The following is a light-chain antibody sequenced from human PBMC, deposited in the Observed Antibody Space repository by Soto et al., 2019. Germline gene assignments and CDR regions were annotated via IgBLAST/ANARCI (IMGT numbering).Light chain of an antibody. CDR2: RND. CDR3: AAWDDSLRGVV. J-gene: IGLJ2*01. CDR1: FSNLGSNF. Sequence: QSVLTQPPSASGTPGQRVTISCSGTFSNLGSNFVFWYQQLPGAAPKLLISRNDQRPSGVPDRFSGSKSGTSASLAISGLRSEDEADYHCAAWDDSLRGVVFGGGTKVIVL. V-gene: IGLV1-47*01.